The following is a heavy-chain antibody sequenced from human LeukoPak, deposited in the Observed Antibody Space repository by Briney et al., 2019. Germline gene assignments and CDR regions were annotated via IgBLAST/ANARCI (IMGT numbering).Heavy chain of an antibody. CDR2: IFYDGSNK. D-gene: IGHD2/OR15-2a*01. V-gene: IGHV3-33*01. Sequence: GGSLRLSCAASGFTFSNYGMHWVRQAPGKGLEWVAAIFYDGSNKYYADTVKGRFTISRDNSKNTLYLQVNSLRAEDTAVYYCARDQALYFSYGDYWGQGTLVTVSS. J-gene: IGHJ4*02. CDR1: GFTFSNYG. CDR3: ARDQALYFSYGDY.